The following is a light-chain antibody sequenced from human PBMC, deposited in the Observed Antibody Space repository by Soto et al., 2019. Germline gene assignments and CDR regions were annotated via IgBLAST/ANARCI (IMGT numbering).Light chain of an antibody. CDR2: DVN. V-gene: IGLV2-14*01. CDR3: SSYTSSSTYV. J-gene: IGLJ1*01. CDR1: SSDVGGYNY. Sequence: VLTQPASVSGSPGQSIAISCTGTSSDVGGYNYVSWYQQHPGKAPKLMVYDVNDRPSGVSDRFSGSKSGNTASLTISGLQAEDEADYYCSSYTSSSTYVFGTGTKLTVL.